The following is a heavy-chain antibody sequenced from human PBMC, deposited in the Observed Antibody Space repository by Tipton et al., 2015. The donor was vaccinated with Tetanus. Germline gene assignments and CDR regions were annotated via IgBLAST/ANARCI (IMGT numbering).Heavy chain of an antibody. CDR2: IHTGGNT. D-gene: IGHD3-10*01. Sequence: SLRLSCAISGFSVGSNYLTWVRQAPGKGLEWVSVIHTGGNTYYADSVKGRFTVSRDNSKNTFHLQMNSLRAEDTAVYYCTRLWAAALDYWGQGTLVTVSS. CDR1: GFSVGSNY. V-gene: IGHV3-53*01. CDR3: TRLWAAALDY. J-gene: IGHJ4*02.